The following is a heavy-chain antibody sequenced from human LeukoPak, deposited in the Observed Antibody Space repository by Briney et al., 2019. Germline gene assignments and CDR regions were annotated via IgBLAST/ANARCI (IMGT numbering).Heavy chain of an antibody. CDR3: ARSLRVRGVPDYMDV. V-gene: IGHV3-23*01. D-gene: IGHD3-10*01. Sequence: GGSLRLSCAASGFTFSSFAMNWVRQAPGKGLQWVSSIGGSGDETYYADTVKGRFTISRDNSKNTLYLQMNSLRADDTAVYYCARSLRVRGVPDYMDVWGKGTTVTISS. J-gene: IGHJ6*03. CDR1: GFTFSSFA. CDR2: IGGSGDET.